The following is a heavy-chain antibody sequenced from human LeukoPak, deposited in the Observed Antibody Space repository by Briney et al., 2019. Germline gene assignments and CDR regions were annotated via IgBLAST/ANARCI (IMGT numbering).Heavy chain of an antibody. CDR3: ARGYYYDTRNAFDI. CDR2: IQTSGST. J-gene: IGHJ3*02. CDR1: GGSISRYY. D-gene: IGHD3-22*01. Sequence: SETLSLTCTVSGGSISRYYWSWIRQPAGKGLEWIGRIQTSGSTNYIPSLKSRVTISVDKSKNQFSLKLSSVTAADTAVYYCARGYYYDTRNAFDIWGQGTMVTVSS. V-gene: IGHV4-4*07.